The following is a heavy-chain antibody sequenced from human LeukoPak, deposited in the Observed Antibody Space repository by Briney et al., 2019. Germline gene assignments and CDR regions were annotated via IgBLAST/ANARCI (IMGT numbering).Heavy chain of an antibody. V-gene: IGHV1-3*03. J-gene: IGHJ4*02. D-gene: IGHD6-6*01. CDR1: ASTFSTYA. CDR3: AREKYLDD. CDR2: IATANGNT. Sequence: ASVKVSSKASASTFSTYAIHWVRQAPGQGLEWMGWIATANGNTRYSQRFQDRVTITRDTSASTVYMELRGLRSEDMALYFCAREKYLDDWGQGTLVTVSS.